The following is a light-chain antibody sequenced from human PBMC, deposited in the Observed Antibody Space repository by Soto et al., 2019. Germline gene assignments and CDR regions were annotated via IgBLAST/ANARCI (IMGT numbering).Light chain of an antibody. CDR3: QQSCTSHT. CDR2: YTS. Sequence: EIVLTQSPATLSLSPGERATLSCRASQSVSRYLSWYQQKPGQAPSLLIYYTSPSATGIPARFSGCGSGTDLTISSRRPEPDAFKDCYCQQSCTSHTFGGGTKVEIK. V-gene: IGKV3-11*01. CDR1: QSVSRY. J-gene: IGKJ4*01.